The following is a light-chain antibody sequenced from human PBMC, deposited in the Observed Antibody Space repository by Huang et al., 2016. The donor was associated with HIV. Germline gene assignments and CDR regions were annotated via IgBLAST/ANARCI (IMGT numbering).Light chain of an antibody. CDR2: AAS. J-gene: IGKJ1*01. CDR1: QDIGSW. Sequence: DIQLTQSPSFVSAYVGERVTITCRASQDIGSWLSWYQQKPGKAPNLLIYAASTSETGVPSRFSGSGSGTDFTLTIYSLQPEDSATYYCQQASSLPWTFGPGTTVEVK. CDR3: QQASSLPWT. V-gene: IGKV1-12*01.